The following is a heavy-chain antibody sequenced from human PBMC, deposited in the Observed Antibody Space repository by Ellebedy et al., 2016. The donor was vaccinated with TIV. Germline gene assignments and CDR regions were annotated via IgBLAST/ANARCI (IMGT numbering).Heavy chain of an antibody. Sequence: GESLKISCAASGFTFSTNAMSWVRQAPGKGLEWVSIMDAGGNTHYPDPVKGRFTVSRDNSKNTLYLQMNSLRAEDTAVYYCAGGTYWGQGTLVTVSS. CDR2: MDAGGNT. V-gene: IGHV3-53*01. J-gene: IGHJ4*02. CDR1: GFTFSTNA. CDR3: AGGTY.